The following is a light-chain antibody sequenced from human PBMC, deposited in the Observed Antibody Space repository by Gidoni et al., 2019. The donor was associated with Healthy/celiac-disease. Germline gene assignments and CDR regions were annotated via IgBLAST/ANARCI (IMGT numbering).Light chain of an antibody. J-gene: IGKJ1*01. Sequence: EIVLTQSPGTLSLSPGERATLSCRASQSVSSYLAWYQQKPGQAPRLLIYDASTRATGIPARFSGRGSRTDFPLTISRLDPEDFAVYYCQQRSNWPPWTFGQGTKVEIK. CDR2: DAS. CDR3: QQRSNWPPWT. V-gene: IGKV3-11*01. CDR1: QSVSSY.